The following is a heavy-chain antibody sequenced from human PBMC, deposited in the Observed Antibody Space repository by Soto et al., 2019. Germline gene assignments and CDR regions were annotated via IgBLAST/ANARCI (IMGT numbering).Heavy chain of an antibody. CDR2: IYPGDSDT. CDR1: GYSFTSYW. CDR3: ARLKTYYYGSGSPLTYYYYGMDV. D-gene: IGHD3-10*01. J-gene: IGHJ6*02. Sequence: GESLKISCKGSGYSFTSYWIGWVRQMPGKGLEWMGIIYPGDSDTRYSPSFQGQVTISADKSISTAYLQWSSLKASDTAMYYCARLKTYYYGSGSPLTYYYYGMDVWGQGTTVTVSS. V-gene: IGHV5-51*01.